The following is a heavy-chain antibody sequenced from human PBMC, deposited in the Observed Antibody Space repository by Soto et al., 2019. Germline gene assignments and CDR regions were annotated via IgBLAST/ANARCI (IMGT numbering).Heavy chain of an antibody. D-gene: IGHD2-8*01. J-gene: IGHJ4*02. CDR3: AREASVLIPDAQPSRFDS. Sequence: ASVKVSCKGFGYSFMKYGINWVRQAPGQGLEWVGWISPYSGYTHSAQKFHGRLTLTTDTAASTAYMELRILRSADTALYYCAREASVLIPDAQPSRFDSWGQGTLLTVSS. V-gene: IGHV1-18*01. CDR1: GYSFMKYG. CDR2: ISPYSGYT.